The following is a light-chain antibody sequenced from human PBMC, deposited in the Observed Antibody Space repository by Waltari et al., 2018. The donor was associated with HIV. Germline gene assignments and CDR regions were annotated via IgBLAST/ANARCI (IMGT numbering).Light chain of an antibody. J-gene: IGLJ1*01. CDR3: CSYAGTNTSYV. CDR1: SSDVGPYNL. V-gene: IGLV2-23*02. Sequence: HSALTQPASVSGSPGQSITISCTGTSSDVGPYNLVSWYQQYPGKAPKVLIYEVSKWPSGVSDRFSGSKSGNTASLTISGLQADDEADYYCCSYAGTNTSYVFGSGTKVTVL. CDR2: EVS.